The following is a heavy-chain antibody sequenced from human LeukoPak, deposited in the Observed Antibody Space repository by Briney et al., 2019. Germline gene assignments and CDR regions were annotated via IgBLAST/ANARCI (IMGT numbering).Heavy chain of an antibody. CDR2: INGDGSGT. D-gene: IGHD3-22*01. Sequence: GGSLRLSCAASGIPFRNYWMHWFRQAPVKGLVWVSRINGDGSGTNYADSVRGRFTISRDNAKNTLYLQMNSLRVEDTAVYYCARDTMIVSDYWGQGTLVTVSS. CDR1: GIPFRNYW. CDR3: ARDTMIVSDY. V-gene: IGHV3-74*01. J-gene: IGHJ4*02.